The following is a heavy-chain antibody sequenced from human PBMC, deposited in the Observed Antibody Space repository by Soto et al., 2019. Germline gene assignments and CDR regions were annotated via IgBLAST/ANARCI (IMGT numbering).Heavy chain of an antibody. CDR1: GFTVSSNY. CDR3: ARDRIPTGMDV. Sequence: EVQLVESGGGLVQPGGSLRLSCAASGFTVSSNYMSWVRQAPGKGLEWVSVIYSGGSTYYADSVKGRFTISRDNSKNTLYLQLNSLRAEDTAVYYCARDRIPTGMDVWGQGTTVTVSS. J-gene: IGHJ6*02. CDR2: IYSGGST. V-gene: IGHV3-66*01.